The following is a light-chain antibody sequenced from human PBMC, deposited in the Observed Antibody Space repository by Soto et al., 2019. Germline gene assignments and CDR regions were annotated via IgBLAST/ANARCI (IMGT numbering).Light chain of an antibody. CDR2: DVS. CDR1: SSDVGGYNY. CDR3: TSYTSSNTVV. V-gene: IGLV2-14*01. J-gene: IGLJ2*01. Sequence: QSALTQPASVSGSPGQSITISCTGTSSDVGGYNYVSWYQEHPGKAPKLMIYDVSNRPSGVSNRFSGSKSGNTASLTISGLQAEDEADYYCTSYTSSNTVVFCGGTKLTVL.